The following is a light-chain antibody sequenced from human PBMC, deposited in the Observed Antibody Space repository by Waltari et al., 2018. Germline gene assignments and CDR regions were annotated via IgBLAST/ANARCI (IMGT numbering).Light chain of an antibody. CDR2: GAS. Sequence: EIVMTQSPATLSVSPGERATLSCRASESVSSKLAWYQQQAGQAPRRLIYGASTRATRIPARFSSSGSGTEFTLTISSLQSEDFAVYFCQHYNNLPLTFGGGTKVEIK. CDR1: ESVSSK. CDR3: QHYNNLPLT. J-gene: IGKJ4*01. V-gene: IGKV3-15*01.